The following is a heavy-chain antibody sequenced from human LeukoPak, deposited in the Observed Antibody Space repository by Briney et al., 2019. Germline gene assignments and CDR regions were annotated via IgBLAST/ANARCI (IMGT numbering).Heavy chain of an antibody. D-gene: IGHD3-22*01. J-gene: IGHJ6*03. CDR1: GYSFTNTW. CDR3: ARVGYSSYGMDV. Sequence: GESLKISCKGSGYSFTNTWIAWVRQMPGKGLEWMGSIFPADSDTRNSPSFRGQVTFSADKSTSTAYLQWSSLKASDTAIYYCARVGYSSYGMDVWGKGTTVTVSS. V-gene: IGHV5-51*01. CDR2: IFPADSDT.